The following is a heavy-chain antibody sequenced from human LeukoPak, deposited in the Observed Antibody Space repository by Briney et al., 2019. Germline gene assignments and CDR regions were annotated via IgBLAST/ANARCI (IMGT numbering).Heavy chain of an antibody. CDR1: GDSISSRSYY. CDR2: IYYYGGT. Sequence: SETLSLTCTVSGDSISSRSYYLGWIRQPPGKGLEWIGSIYYYGGTYYNPSLKSRITISVDTSKSQISPKLSSLTAADTAVYYCARNRTTTGVIERVDVFDVWGQGTIVTVSS. V-gene: IGHV4-39*01. J-gene: IGHJ3*01. D-gene: IGHD2-8*02. CDR3: ARNRTTTGVIERVDVFDV.